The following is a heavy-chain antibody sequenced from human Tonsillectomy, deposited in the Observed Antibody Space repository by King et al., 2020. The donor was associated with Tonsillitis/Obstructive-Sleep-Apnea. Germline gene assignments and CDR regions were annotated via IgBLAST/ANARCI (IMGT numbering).Heavy chain of an antibody. V-gene: IGHV4-31*03. CDR1: GGSISSGGYY. J-gene: IGHJ6*02. CDR2: IYYSGST. CDR3: ARAHLAPSYYYGMDV. Sequence: QLQESGPGLVKPSQTLSLTCTVSGGSISSGGYYWTWIRQHPGKGLEWIGFIYYSGSTSYNPSLKSRVTISVDTSKNQFSLRLSSVTAADTAVYYCARAHLAPSYYYGMDVWGQGTTVTVSS.